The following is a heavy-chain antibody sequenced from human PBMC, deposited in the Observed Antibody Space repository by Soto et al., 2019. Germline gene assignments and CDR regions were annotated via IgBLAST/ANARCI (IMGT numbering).Heavy chain of an antibody. D-gene: IGHD5-18*01. CDR1: GYTFNSYA. Sequence: QVQLVQSGAEVKKPGASVKVSCKASGYTFNSYAMNWVRQAPGQRPEWMGWLNAGNGNTKYSQKFQGRVTITRDTSASTAYMELRSLRSEDTAVYYCARDPGYSYGYNWGQGTLVTVSS. V-gene: IGHV1-3*01. J-gene: IGHJ4*02. CDR2: LNAGNGNT. CDR3: ARDPGYSYGYN.